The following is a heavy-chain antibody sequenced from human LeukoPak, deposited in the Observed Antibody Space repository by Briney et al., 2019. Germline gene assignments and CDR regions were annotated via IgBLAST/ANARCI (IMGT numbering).Heavy chain of an antibody. Sequence: PGGSLRLSCAASGFTFSSYSVNWVRQAPGKGLEWVSYISSSSSTIYYADSVKGRFTISRDNAKNSLYLQMNSLRAEDTAVYYCAREGQQLVPDAFDIWGQGTMVTVSS. CDR1: GFTFSSYS. V-gene: IGHV3-48*01. CDR3: AREGQQLVPDAFDI. D-gene: IGHD6-13*01. J-gene: IGHJ3*02. CDR2: ISSSSSTI.